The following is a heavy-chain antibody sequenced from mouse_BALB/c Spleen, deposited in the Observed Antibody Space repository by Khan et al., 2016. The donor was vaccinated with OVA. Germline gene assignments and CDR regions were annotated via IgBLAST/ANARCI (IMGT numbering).Heavy chain of an antibody. CDR3: DRNYDYDAGLAY. D-gene: IGHD2-4*01. CDR2: ICSGGST. Sequence: QVQLKQSGPGLVQPSQSLSITCTVSGFSLTTYGVHWVRQSPGKGLEWLGAICSGGSTDYNAAFISRLSIIKDNSKSQVFFNMNSLQANDTAIYYCDRNYDYDAGLAYWGQGTLVTVSA. CDR1: GFSLTTYG. J-gene: IGHJ3*01. V-gene: IGHV2-2*02.